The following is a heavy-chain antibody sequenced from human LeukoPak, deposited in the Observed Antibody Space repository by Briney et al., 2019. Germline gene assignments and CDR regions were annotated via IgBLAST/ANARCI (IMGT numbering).Heavy chain of an antibody. CDR3: AREHSSSGDYYNMDV. J-gene: IGHJ6*03. V-gene: IGHV1-69*05. D-gene: IGHD6-6*01. CDR1: GGTFSSYA. Sequence: ASVKVSCKASGGTFSSYAISWVRQAPGQGLEWMGGIIPIFGTANYAQKFQGRVTITTDESTSTAYMELSSLRSEDTAVYYCAREHSSSGDYYNMDVWGKGTTVTVSS. CDR2: IIPIFGTA.